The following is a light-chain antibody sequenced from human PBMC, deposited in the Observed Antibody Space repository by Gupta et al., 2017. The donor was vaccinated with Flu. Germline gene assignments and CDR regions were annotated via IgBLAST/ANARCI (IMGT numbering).Light chain of an antibody. CDR3: SAWDSSLSTRV. J-gene: IGLJ3*02. Sequence: QAGLPQPPSVSKDLRQTATLTCTGNSNNVGNQGAAWLQQHQGHPPKLLSYRNNNRPSGISERFSASRSGNTASLTITGLQPEDEADYYCSAWDSSLSTRVFGGGTKLTVL. CDR1: SNNVGNQG. V-gene: IGLV10-54*04. CDR2: RNN.